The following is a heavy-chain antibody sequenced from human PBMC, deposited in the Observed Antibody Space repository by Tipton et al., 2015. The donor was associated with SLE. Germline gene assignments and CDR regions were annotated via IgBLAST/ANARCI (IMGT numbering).Heavy chain of an antibody. CDR1: GGSISSGSYY. D-gene: IGHD3-22*01. J-gene: IGHJ5*02. CDR3: AREGGTSGYYYALWPDL. V-gene: IGHV4-61*02. CDR2: IYTSGST. Sequence: TLSLTCTVSGGSISSGSYYWSWIRQPAGKGLEWIGRIYTSGSTNYSPSLKSRVTISIDTSKNQFSLKLSSVTAADTAVYYCAREGGTSGYYYALWPDLWGQGTRVTVSS.